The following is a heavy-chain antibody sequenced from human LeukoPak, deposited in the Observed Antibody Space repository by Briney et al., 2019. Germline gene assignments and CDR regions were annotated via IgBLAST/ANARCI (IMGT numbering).Heavy chain of an antibody. V-gene: IGHV3-66*03. D-gene: IGHD3-22*01. J-gene: IGHJ4*02. CDR1: GFTVSSNS. Sequence: GGSLRLSCTVSGFTVSSNSMSWVRQAPGKGLEWVSFIYSDNTHYSDSVKGRFTISRDNSKNTLYLQMNSLRAEDTAVYYCAKDRATMIVVVRTTPRGQLDYWGQGTLVTVSS. CDR3: AKDRATMIVVVRTTPRGQLDY. CDR2: IYSDNT.